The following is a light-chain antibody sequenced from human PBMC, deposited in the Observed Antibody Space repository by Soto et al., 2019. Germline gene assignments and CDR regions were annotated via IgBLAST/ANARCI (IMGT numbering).Light chain of an antibody. CDR2: GAS. CDR3: QQFYDFPHS. V-gene: IGKV1-39*01. CDR1: QTINNY. J-gene: IGKJ2*01. Sequence: DIQMTQSPSSLSASVGDRVTITCRTSQTINNYLNWYRQKPGKVPEVLIYGASSLQRGVSSRFTGSASRTYFTLTLSSLQPEDFATYYCQQFYDFPHSFGQGTKVEV.